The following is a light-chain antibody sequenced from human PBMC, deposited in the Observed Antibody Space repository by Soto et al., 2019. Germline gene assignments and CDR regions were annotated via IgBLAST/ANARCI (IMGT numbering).Light chain of an antibody. CDR3: CADAGRSTYV. CDR1: SSDVGSYNF. CDR2: EVS. J-gene: IGLJ1*01. V-gene: IGLV2-23*02. Sequence: YALTQPASVSGSLGQSITISCTRTSSDVGSYNFVSWYQQHPGEVPKVMIYEVSKRPSGVSDRFSGSKSGNTASLTISGLQAEDEADYYCCADAGRSTYVFGTGTKVTVL.